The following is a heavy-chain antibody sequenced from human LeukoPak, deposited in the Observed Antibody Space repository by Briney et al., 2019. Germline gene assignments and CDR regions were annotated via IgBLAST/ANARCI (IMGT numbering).Heavy chain of an antibody. V-gene: IGHV3-11*06. CDR1: GFTFSDYY. CDR2: IRSNSDYI. D-gene: IGHD5-12*01. Sequence: GSLRLSCAASGFTFSDYYMSWIRQAPGKGLEWVSSIRSNSDYIYYADSVKGRFTISRDNAKNSLYLQMNSLRVEDTAVYYCTRIRLSTLVAEPYDYWGQGTLVTVSS. CDR3: TRIRLSTLVAEPYDY. J-gene: IGHJ4*02.